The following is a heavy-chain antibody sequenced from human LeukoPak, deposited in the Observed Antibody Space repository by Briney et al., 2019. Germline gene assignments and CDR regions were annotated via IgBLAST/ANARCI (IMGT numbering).Heavy chain of an antibody. CDR2: IYYSGTT. CDR1: GDSISSTSYF. CDR3: ARHKCSGIYCPFDY. D-gene: IGHD2-15*01. V-gene: IGHV4-39*01. J-gene: IGHJ4*02. Sequence: KPSETLSLTCTVSGDSISSTSYFWGWIRQPPGKGLEWIGTIYYSGTTYYNPSLKSRVTISVDTSKNQFSLKLSSVSAPDTAVYYCARHKCSGIYCPFDYWGQGTLITVSS.